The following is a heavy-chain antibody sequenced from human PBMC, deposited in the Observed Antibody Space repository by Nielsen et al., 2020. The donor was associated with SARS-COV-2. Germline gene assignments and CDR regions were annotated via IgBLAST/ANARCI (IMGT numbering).Heavy chain of an antibody. CDR2: IYYSGST. V-gene: IGHV4-31*03. Sequence: SETLSLTCTVSGGSISSGGYYWSWIRQHPGKGLEWIGYIYYSGSTYYNPSLKSRVTISVDTSKNQFSLKLSSVTAADTAVYYCAATDTYDYGWGSYRRAFDYWGQGTLVTVSS. J-gene: IGHJ4*02. CDR1: GGSISSGGYY. D-gene: IGHD3-16*02. CDR3: AATDTYDYGWGSYRRAFDY.